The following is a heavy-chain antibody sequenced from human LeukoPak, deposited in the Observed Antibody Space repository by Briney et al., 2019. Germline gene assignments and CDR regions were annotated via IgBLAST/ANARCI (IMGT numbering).Heavy chain of an antibody. CDR3: AKDWHILTGRNCFDP. CDR1: GYTFNNYG. J-gene: IGHJ5*02. Sequence: ASVRVSCKASGYTFNNYGISWVRQAPGQGLEWMGWVSSYNGDTNYAQKFQGRVTMSTDTSTSTAYMELRSLTFDDTAIYYCAKDWHILTGRNCFDPWGQGTLVTVSS. CDR2: VSSYNGDT. V-gene: IGHV1-18*01. D-gene: IGHD3-9*01.